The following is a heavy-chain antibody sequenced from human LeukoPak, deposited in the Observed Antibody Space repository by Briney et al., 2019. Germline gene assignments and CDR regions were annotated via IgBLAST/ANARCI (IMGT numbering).Heavy chain of an antibody. CDR3: ARGGYYDSSGSRDAFDI. D-gene: IGHD3-22*01. CDR1: GGSISSGSYF. CDR2: IYTSGST. Sequence: SQTLSLTCTVSGGSISSGSYFWNWIRQPAGKGLEWIGRIYTSGSTDYNPSLKSRVTISLDTSKNQFSLKLSSVTAADTAVYYYARGGYYDSSGSRDAFDIWGQGTMVTVSS. J-gene: IGHJ3*02. V-gene: IGHV4-61*02.